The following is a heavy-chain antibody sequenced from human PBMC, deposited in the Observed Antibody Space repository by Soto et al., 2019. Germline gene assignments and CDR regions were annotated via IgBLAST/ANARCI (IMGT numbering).Heavy chain of an antibody. J-gene: IGHJ3*02. CDR1: GFTFDDYA. V-gene: IGHV3-9*01. CDR2: ISWNSGNI. Sequence: EVQLVESGGGLVQPGRSLRLSCAASGFTFDDYAMHWVRQAPGKGLEWVSGISWNSGNIDYADSVKGRFTISRDNAKNSLYLQVNSLRAEDTALYYCARDPGGAFDIWGQGTMVTVSS. D-gene: IGHD3-10*01. CDR3: ARDPGGAFDI.